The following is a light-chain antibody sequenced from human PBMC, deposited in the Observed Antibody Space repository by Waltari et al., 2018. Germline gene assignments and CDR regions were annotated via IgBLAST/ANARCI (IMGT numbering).Light chain of an antibody. J-gene: IGKJ4*01. V-gene: IGKV3-15*01. CDR3: QQYNDWPFLT. CDR2: AAS. Sequence: EMVMTQSPDTLSVSPGESATLPCRASQSVSTSLAWYQQKPGQAPRLLIYAASTRATGIPARFTGSGSGTEFTLTITSLQSEDFAVYYCQQYNDWPFLTFGGGTKVEIK. CDR1: QSVSTS.